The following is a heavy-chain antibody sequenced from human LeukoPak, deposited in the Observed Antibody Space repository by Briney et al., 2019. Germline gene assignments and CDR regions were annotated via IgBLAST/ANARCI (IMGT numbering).Heavy chain of an antibody. CDR1: GGSISSGGYY. D-gene: IGHD2-15*01. CDR3: ARARNGIVVVVAATRTENYYFDY. V-gene: IGHV4-31*03. Sequence: SETLSLTCTVSGGSISSGGYYWSWIRQHPGKGLEWIGYIYYSGSTYYNPSLKSRVTISVDTSKNQFSLKLSSVTAADTAVYYCARARNGIVVVVAATRTENYYFDYWGQGTLVTVSS. J-gene: IGHJ4*02. CDR2: IYYSGST.